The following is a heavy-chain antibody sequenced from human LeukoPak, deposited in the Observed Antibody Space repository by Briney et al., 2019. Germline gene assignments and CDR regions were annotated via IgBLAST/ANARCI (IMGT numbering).Heavy chain of an antibody. CDR1: GFTFSSYA. CDR3: VNSPSSSWYHDAFDI. CDR2: ISSNGGST. V-gene: IGHV3-64D*06. J-gene: IGHJ3*02. D-gene: IGHD6-13*01. Sequence: GGSLRLSCSASGFTFSSYAMHWVRQAPGKGLEYVSAISSNGGSTYYADSVKGRFTIPRDNSKNTLYLQMSSLRAEDTAVYYCVNSPSSSWYHDAFDIWGQGTMVTVSS.